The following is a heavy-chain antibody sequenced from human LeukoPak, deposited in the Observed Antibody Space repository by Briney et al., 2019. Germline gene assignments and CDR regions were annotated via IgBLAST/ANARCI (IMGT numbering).Heavy chain of an antibody. V-gene: IGHV4-38-2*01. D-gene: IGHD2-2*01. Sequence: SETLSLTCAVSGYSISSGYYWGWIRQPPGKGLEWIGSIYHSGSTYYNPSLKSRVTISVDTSKNQFPLKLSSVTAADTAVYYCARGHCSSTSCLNWFDPWGQGTLVTVSS. CDR3: ARGHCSSTSCLNWFDP. CDR1: GYSISSGYY. J-gene: IGHJ5*02. CDR2: IYHSGST.